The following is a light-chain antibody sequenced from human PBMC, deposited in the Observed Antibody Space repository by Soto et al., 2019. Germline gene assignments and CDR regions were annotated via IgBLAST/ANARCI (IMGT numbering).Light chain of an antibody. V-gene: IGKV3-11*01. J-gene: IGKJ5*01. CDR1: QSVSSY. CDR3: QQRSNWPPIT. CDR2: DAS. Sequence: IVLTQSPATLSFSPGEGATLSCSSSQSVSSYLAWYQQKPCQAPRLLIYDASNRATGIPARFSGSGSGTDFTLTISSLEPEDFAVYYCQQRSNWPPITFGQGTRLETK.